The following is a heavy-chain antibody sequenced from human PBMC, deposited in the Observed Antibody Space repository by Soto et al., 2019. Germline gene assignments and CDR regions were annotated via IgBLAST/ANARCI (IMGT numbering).Heavy chain of an antibody. V-gene: IGHV1-69*13. J-gene: IGHJ6*02. D-gene: IGHD5-18*01. CDR2: IIPIFGTA. Sequence: SVKVSCKASGGTFSSYAISWVRQAPGQRLEWMGGIIPIFGTANYAQKFQGRVTITADESTSTAYMELSSLRSEDTAVYYCARIEAYSYGRGYYYYGMDVWGQGTTVTVSS. CDR1: GGTFSSYA. CDR3: ARIEAYSYGRGYYYYGMDV.